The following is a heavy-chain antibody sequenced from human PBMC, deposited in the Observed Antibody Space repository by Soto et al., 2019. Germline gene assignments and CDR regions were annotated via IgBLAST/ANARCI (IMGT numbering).Heavy chain of an antibody. CDR3: SKESRRKSRPY. CDR1: GFTFSTYA. CDR2: ITSNGDNR. D-gene: IGHD2-21*01. V-gene: IGHV3-23*01. Sequence: GGSLRLSCAASGFTFSTYAMNWVRQAPGKGLEWVSGITSNGDNRYYSDSVKGRFTISRDNSKNTLYLQMNSLRADDTAAFYFSKESRRKSRPYWGQGTLVTVSS. J-gene: IGHJ4*02.